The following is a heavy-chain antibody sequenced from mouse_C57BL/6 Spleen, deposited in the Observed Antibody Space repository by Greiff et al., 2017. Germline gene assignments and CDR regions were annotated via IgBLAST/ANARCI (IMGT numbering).Heavy chain of an antibody. CDR1: GYTFTDYY. D-gene: IGHD2-4*01. CDR3: ARGGSYDYDWNYYYY. V-gene: IGHV1-19*01. Sequence: EVQLVESGPVLVKPGASVKMSCKASGYTFTDYYMNWVKQSHGKSLEWIGVINPYNGGTSYNQKFKGKATLTVDKSSSTAYMELNSLTSEDSAVYYCARGGSYDYDWNYYYYWGQGTTLTVSS. J-gene: IGHJ2*01. CDR2: INPYNGGT.